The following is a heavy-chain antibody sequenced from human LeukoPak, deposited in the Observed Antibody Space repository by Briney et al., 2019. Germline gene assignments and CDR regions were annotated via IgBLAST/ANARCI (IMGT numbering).Heavy chain of an antibody. V-gene: IGHV4-59*01. J-gene: IGHJ4*02. Sequence: SEALSLTCTVSGGSISSYYWSWIRQPPGKGLEWIGYIYYSGSTNYNPSLKSRVTISVDTSKNQFSLRLSSVTAADTAVYYCARGSGYYYPPGYWGQGTLVTVSS. D-gene: IGHD3-22*01. CDR2: IYYSGST. CDR3: ARGSGYYYPPGY. CDR1: GGSISSYY.